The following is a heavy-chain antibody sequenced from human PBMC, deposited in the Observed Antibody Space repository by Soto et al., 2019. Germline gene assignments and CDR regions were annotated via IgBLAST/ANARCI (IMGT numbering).Heavy chain of an antibody. Sequence: GGSLSLSCPGAGFDFGDYYMSWIRQAPGKGLEWVSYIDSGDGTTYYTDSVKGRFTISRDNAKKTVYLQMSSLRAEDTALYYCVRPYYSSSWFPFDRWGQGTLVTVS. D-gene: IGHD6-13*01. CDR1: GFDFGDYY. CDR3: VRPYYSSSWFPFDR. J-gene: IGHJ4*02. V-gene: IGHV3-11*01. CDR2: IDSGDGTT.